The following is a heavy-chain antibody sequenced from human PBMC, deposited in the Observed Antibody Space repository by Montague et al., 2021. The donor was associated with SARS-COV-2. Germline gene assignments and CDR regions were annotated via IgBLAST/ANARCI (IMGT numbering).Heavy chain of an antibody. D-gene: IGHD4-17*01. CDR2: ISGSGGST. V-gene: IGHV3-23*01. J-gene: IGHJ5*02. CDR3: TGADNYGS. CDR1: GFTFSSFT. Sequence: SLRLSCAASGFTFSSFTMSWVRLAPGKGLEWVSPISGSGGSTWYADSVKGRFTISRDNSKSTLFLQMNSLRAEDTALYYCTGADNYGSWGRGTLATVSS.